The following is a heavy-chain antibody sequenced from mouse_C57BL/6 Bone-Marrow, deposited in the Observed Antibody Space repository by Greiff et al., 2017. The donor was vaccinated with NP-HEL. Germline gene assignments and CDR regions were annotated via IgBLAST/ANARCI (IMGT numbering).Heavy chain of an antibody. V-gene: IGHV1-81*01. CDR3: ARVGATDFDY. Sequence: QVQLQQSGAELARPGASVKLSCKASGYTFTGYGISGVKQRTGRGLEWIGEIYPRSGNTYYNEKFKGKATLTADKSSSTAYMELRSLTSEDSAVYFCARVGATDFDYWGQGTTLTVSS. CDR2: IYPRSGNT. CDR1: GYTFTGYG. J-gene: IGHJ2*01.